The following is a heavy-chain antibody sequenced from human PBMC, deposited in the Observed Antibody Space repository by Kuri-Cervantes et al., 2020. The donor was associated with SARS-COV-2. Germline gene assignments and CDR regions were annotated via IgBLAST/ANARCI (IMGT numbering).Heavy chain of an antibody. D-gene: IGHD2-8*01. V-gene: IGHV3-NL1*01. CDR2: ISSGGTT. CDR1: GFTFSSYG. Sequence: LSLTCAASGFTFSSYGMHWVRQAPGKGLEWVSVISSGGTTYYADSVKGRFSISRDNSKNTVYLQLNSLRAEDTAVYYCARDNGEDAFDIWGQGTMVTVSS. J-gene: IGHJ3*02. CDR3: ARDNGEDAFDI.